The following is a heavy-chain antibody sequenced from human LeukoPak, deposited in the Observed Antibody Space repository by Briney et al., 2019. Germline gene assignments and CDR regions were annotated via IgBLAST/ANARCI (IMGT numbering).Heavy chain of an antibody. J-gene: IGHJ6*02. D-gene: IGHD3-10*01. CDR1: GDPLSSGDYF. CDR3: ARPGDLGMDV. Sequence: SQTLSLTCNVSGDPLSSGDYFRRWVRQPPGKGLEWVGYIYHTGSTYYIPSLKSRIVLSVDTSKNQFSLKLTSVSVADTAMYFCARPGDLGMDVWGQGTTVTVSS. V-gene: IGHV4-30-4*01. CDR2: IYHTGST.